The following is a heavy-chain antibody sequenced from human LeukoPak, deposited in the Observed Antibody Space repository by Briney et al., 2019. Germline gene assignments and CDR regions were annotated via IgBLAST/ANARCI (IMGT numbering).Heavy chain of an antibody. J-gene: IGHJ4*02. CDR3: ARDLDTAMVRLGDY. V-gene: IGHV3-7*01. CDR1: GFTFSSYW. CDR2: IKQDGSEK. D-gene: IGHD5-18*01. Sequence: GGSLRLSCAASGFTFSSYWMSWVRQAPGKGLEWVANIKQDGSEKYYVDSVKGRFTISRDNAKNSLYLQMNSLRAEDTVVYYCARDLDTAMVRLGDYWGQGTLVTVSS.